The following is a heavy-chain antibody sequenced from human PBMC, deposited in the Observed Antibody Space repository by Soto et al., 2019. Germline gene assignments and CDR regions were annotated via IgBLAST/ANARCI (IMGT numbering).Heavy chain of an antibody. V-gene: IGHV1-18*01. CDR3: ARFRRYYDILTGYQAFYYMDV. D-gene: IGHD3-9*01. Sequence: GASVKVSCKASGYTFTSYGISWVRQAPGQGLEWMGWISAYNGNTNYAQKLQGRVTMTTDTSTSTAYMELRSLRSDDTAVYYCARFRRYYDILTGYQAFYYMDVWGKGTTVTVSS. CDR1: GYTFTSYG. CDR2: ISAYNGNT. J-gene: IGHJ6*03.